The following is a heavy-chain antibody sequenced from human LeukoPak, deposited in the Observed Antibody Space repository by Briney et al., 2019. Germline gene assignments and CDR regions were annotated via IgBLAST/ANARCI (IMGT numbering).Heavy chain of an antibody. CDR1: GYTFTSYG. V-gene: IGHV1-18*01. Sequence: ASVKVSCKASGYTFTSYGISWVRQAPGQGVEWMGWISAYNGNTNYAQKLQGRVTMTTDTSTSTAYMELRSLRSDDTAVYYCAREPYDSSGYYHEGYFDYWGQGTLVTASS. D-gene: IGHD3-22*01. J-gene: IGHJ4*02. CDR2: ISAYNGNT. CDR3: AREPYDSSGYYHEGYFDY.